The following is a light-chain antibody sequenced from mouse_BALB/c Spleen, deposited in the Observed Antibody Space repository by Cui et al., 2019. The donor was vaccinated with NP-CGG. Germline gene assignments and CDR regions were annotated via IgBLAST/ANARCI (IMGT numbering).Light chain of an antibody. J-gene: IGLJ1*01. CDR2: GTN. CDR1: TGAVTTSNY. V-gene: IGLV1*01. Sequence: VLTQSSTRTTSPGETVTLTCRSSTGAVTTSNYANWVQEKPDHLFTGLIGGTNNRAPGVPARFSGSLIGDKAALTITGAQTEDEAIYFCALWYSNHWVFGGGTKLTVL. CDR3: ALWYSNHWV.